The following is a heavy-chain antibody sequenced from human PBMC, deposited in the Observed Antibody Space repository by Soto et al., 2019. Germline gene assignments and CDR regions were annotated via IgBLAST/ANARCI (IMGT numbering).Heavy chain of an antibody. CDR1: GGSISSGGYY. CDR2: IYYSGST. D-gene: IGHD3-16*02. J-gene: IGHJ4*02. Sequence: QVQLQESGPGLVKPSQTLSLTSTVSGGSISSGGYYWSWIRQHPGKGLEWIGYIYYSGSTYYNPSLKSRVTISVDTSKNQFSLKLSSVTAADTAVYYCAREYIWGSYRSRKFDYWGQGTLVTVSS. V-gene: IGHV4-31*03. CDR3: AREYIWGSYRSRKFDY.